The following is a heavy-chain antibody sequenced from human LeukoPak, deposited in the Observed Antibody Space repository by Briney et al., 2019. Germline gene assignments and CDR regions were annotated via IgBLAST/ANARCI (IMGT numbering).Heavy chain of an antibody. CDR1: GFTFSSYA. V-gene: IGHV3-30*01. CDR3: ARDAGRSPTIDY. CDR2: ISYDGSNK. J-gene: IGHJ4*02. D-gene: IGHD1-14*01. Sequence: GRSLRLSCAASGFTFSSYAMHWVRQAPGKGLEWVAVISYDGSNKYYADSVKGRFTISRDNSKNTLYLQMNSLRAEDTAVYYCARDAGRSPTIDYWGQGTLVTLSS.